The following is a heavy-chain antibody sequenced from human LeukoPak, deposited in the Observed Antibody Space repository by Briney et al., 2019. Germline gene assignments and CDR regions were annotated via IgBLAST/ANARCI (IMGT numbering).Heavy chain of an antibody. Sequence: PGRSLRLSCAASGFTFSSYAMHWVRQAPGKGLEWVAVISYDGSNKYYADSVKGRFTISRDNSKNTLYLQMNSLRAEDTAVYYCARDALSSSYAFDYWGQGTLVTVSS. CDR2: ISYDGSNK. CDR1: GFTFSSYA. CDR3: ARDALSSSYAFDY. V-gene: IGHV3-30-3*01. J-gene: IGHJ4*02. D-gene: IGHD6-6*01.